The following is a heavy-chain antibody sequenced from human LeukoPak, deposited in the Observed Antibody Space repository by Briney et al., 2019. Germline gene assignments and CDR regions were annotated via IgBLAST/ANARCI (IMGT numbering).Heavy chain of an antibody. CDR2: ISSSSSYI. CDR1: GFTFSSYS. V-gene: IGHV3-21*01. Sequence: GGSLRLPCAASGFTFSSYSMNWVRQAPGKGLEWVSSISSSSSYIYYADSVKGRFTISRDNAKNSLYLQTNSLRAEDTAVYYCASEQRGGAFDIWGQGTMVTVSS. CDR3: ASEQRGGAFDI. J-gene: IGHJ3*02. D-gene: IGHD3-16*01.